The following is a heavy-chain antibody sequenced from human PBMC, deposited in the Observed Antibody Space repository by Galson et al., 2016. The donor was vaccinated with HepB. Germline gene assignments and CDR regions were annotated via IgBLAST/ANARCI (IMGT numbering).Heavy chain of an antibody. Sequence: SLRLSCAASGFSFSSYAMSWVRQAPGKGLEWVSGITSGGTTYYADSVKGRFTISRDTARKSLYLQMNGLRPDDTAVYYCAREDSSWYGYYGMDVWGQGTTVTVSS. V-gene: IGHV3-23*01. CDR3: AREDSSWYGYYGMDV. CDR1: GFSFSSYA. CDR2: ITSGGTT. D-gene: IGHD6-13*01. J-gene: IGHJ6*02.